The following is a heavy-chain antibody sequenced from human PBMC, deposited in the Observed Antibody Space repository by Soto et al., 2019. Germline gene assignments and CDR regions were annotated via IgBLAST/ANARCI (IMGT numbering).Heavy chain of an antibody. CDR3: ARNTEITQNFDY. CDR2: ISYDGSNK. J-gene: IGHJ4*02. V-gene: IGHV3-30-3*01. Sequence: PGGSLRLSCAASGFTFSSYAMHWVRQAPGKGLEWVAVISYDGSNKYYADSVKGRFTISRGNSKNTLYPQMNSLRAEDTAVYYCARNTEITQNFDYWGQGTLVTVSS. CDR1: GFTFSSYA. D-gene: IGHD1-20*01.